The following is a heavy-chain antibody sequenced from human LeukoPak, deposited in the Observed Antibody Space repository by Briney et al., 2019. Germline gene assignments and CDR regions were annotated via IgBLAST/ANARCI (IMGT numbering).Heavy chain of an antibody. Sequence: ASVKVSCKASGYTFTGYYMHWVRQAPGQGLEWMGWINPNSGGTNYAQKFQGRVTMTRDTSISTAYMELSRLRSDDTAVYYCARVGPKGVVVVPATLVPDYWGQGTLVTVSS. J-gene: IGHJ4*02. D-gene: IGHD2-2*01. CDR2: INPNSGGT. V-gene: IGHV1-2*02. CDR1: GYTFTGYY. CDR3: ARVGPKGVVVVPATLVPDY.